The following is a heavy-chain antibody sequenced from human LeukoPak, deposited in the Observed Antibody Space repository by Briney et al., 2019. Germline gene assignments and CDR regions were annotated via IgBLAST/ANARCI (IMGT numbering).Heavy chain of an antibody. Sequence: SETLSLTCTVSGGSLGPYYWTWIRQPPGKRLEWIGYIHYSGNTNYNPSLQSRVTISVDTSKNQFSLKLSSVTAADTAVYYCARRYSSGGGYLDYWGQGTLVTVSS. J-gene: IGHJ4*02. CDR3: ARRYSSGGGYLDY. V-gene: IGHV4-59*08. D-gene: IGHD6-19*01. CDR2: IHYSGNT. CDR1: GGSLGPYY.